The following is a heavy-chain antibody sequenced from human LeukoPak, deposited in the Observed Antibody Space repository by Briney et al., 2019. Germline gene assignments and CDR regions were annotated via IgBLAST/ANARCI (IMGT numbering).Heavy chain of an antibody. CDR3: AKDKTGIVSTIDAFDI. CDR1: GFTFSTSW. J-gene: IGHJ3*02. D-gene: IGHD5/OR15-5a*01. V-gene: IGHV3-30*18. CDR2: ISYDGSNK. Sequence: PGGSLRLSCAASGFTFSTSWMNWVRPAPGKGLEWVAVISYDGSNKYYADSVKGRFTISRDNSKNTLYLQMNSLRAEDTAVYYCAKDKTGIVSTIDAFDIWGQGTMVTVSS.